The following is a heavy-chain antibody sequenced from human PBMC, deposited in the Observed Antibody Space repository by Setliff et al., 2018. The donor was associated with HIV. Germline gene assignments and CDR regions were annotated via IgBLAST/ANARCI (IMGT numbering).Heavy chain of an antibody. J-gene: IGHJ4*02. D-gene: IGHD2-8*01. CDR2: ISPDNGDT. Sequence: ASVKVSCKASGYTFTNYFIHWVRQAPGQGLEWMGWISPDNGDTTLPQGFQGRVSMTRDTSINTAFLEVTGLRSDDTAVYFCARQFSNSFESWGQGTLVTVSS. V-gene: IGHV1-2*02. CDR1: GYTFTNYF. CDR3: ARQFSNSFES.